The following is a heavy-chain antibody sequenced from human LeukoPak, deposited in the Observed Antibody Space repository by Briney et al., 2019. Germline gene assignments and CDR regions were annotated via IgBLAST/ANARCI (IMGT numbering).Heavy chain of an antibody. CDR2: INHSGST. Sequence: SETLSLTCAVYGGSFSGYYWSWIRQPPGKGLEWIGEINHSGSTNYNPSLKSRVTISVDTSKNQFSLKLSSVTAADTAVYYCAGARYSSSWYYFDYWGQGTLVTVSS. J-gene: IGHJ4*02. CDR1: GGSFSGYY. CDR3: AGARYSSSWYYFDY. D-gene: IGHD6-13*01. V-gene: IGHV4-34*01.